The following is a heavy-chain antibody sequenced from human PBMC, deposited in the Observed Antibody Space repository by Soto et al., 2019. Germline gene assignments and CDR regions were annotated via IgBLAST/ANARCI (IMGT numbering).Heavy chain of an antibody. V-gene: IGHV3-30*19. CDR3: ARDDLYDDNVLDS. J-gene: IGHJ4*02. CDR2: IVYDGSEK. CDR1: GFAFRSHG. D-gene: IGHD3-22*01. Sequence: QVQLVESGGGVVQPGKSLRLSCAASGFAFRSHGMHWVRQAPGKGLEWLAVIVYDGSEKFYADSVEGRFTISRDNSKNTLYLERSGLRAEDTAIYYCARDDLYDDNVLDSWGQGTRVTVSS.